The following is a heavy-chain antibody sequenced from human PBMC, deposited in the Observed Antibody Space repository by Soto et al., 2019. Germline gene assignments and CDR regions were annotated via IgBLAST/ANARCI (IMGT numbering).Heavy chain of an antibody. D-gene: IGHD3-10*01. CDR3: ARGRDSDKVDS. Sequence: QVQLQESGPGLVKPSQTLSLSCTVSGDSINNKNYYYSCIRQTPGKGLEWIGHIYDGGYTYSNPSLTSRLVISVDTSKTQFSLKLSSVTAADTAIYYCARGRDSDKVDSWCQGTLVTVSS. CDR1: GDSINNKNYY. V-gene: IGHV4-30-4*01. J-gene: IGHJ4*02. CDR2: IYDGGYT.